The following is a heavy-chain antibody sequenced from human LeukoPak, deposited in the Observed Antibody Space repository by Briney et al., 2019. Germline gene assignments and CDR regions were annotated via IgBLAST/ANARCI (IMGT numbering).Heavy chain of an antibody. CDR3: AKDGHREKTVTTDFQH. V-gene: IGHV3-30*18. J-gene: IGHJ1*01. Sequence: PGGSLRLSCAASGFTFSSYGMHWVRQAPGKGLEWVAVISYDGSSKYYADSVKGRFTISRDNSKNTLYLQMNSLRAEDTAVYYCAKDGHREKTVTTDFQHWGQGTLVTVSS. D-gene: IGHD4-17*01. CDR2: ISYDGSSK. CDR1: GFTFSSYG.